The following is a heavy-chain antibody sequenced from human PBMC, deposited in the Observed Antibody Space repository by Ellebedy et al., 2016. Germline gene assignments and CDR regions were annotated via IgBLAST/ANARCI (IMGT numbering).Heavy chain of an antibody. Sequence: ASVKVSCXASGYSFTNYYIHWVRQAPEGLEWLGIINPSRGTTTLAQKFPGRVTLIRDTSTSTVYMELSSLRSEDTAVYYCARDSDRWDCGTSCYGAKDYWGQGTLVTVSS. J-gene: IGHJ4*02. CDR3: ARDSDRWDCGTSCYGAKDY. V-gene: IGHV1-46*01. CDR1: GYSFTNYY. CDR2: INPSRGTT. D-gene: IGHD2-2*01.